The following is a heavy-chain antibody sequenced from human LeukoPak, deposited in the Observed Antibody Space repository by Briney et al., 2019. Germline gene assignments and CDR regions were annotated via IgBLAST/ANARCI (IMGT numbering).Heavy chain of an antibody. Sequence: GGSLRLSCAASGFTFNSYGMHWVRQAPGKGLEWVAVISYDGSNKYYADSVKGRFTISRDNSKNTLYLQMNSLRAEDTAVYYCATLGGTVTGDVYYFDYWGQGTLVTVSS. J-gene: IGHJ4*02. D-gene: IGHD4-17*01. CDR1: GFTFNSYG. V-gene: IGHV3-30*03. CDR2: ISYDGSNK. CDR3: ATLGGTVTGDVYYFDY.